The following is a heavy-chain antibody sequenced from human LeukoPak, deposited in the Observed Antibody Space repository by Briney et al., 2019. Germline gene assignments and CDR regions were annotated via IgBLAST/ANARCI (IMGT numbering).Heavy chain of an antibody. CDR1: GLTFRSYA. CDR2: ISRNGGST. V-gene: IGHV3-23*01. CDR3: AAAYFGVDQYYYGMDV. Sequence: GGSLRLSCVASGLTFRSYAMNWVRQAPGKGLEWVSAISRNGGSTYSADSVKGRFTISRDTSKNTLYLQMNSLRAEDTAVYYCAAAYFGVDQYYYGMDVWGQGTTVTVPS. D-gene: IGHD3-3*01. J-gene: IGHJ6*02.